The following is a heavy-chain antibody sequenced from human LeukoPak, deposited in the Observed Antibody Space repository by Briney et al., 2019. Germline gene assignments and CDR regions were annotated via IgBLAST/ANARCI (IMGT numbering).Heavy chain of an antibody. D-gene: IGHD3-22*01. Sequence: GRSLRLSCAASGFTFDDYAMHWVRQAPGKGLEWVSGISWNSGSIGYADSVKGRFTISRDYAKNSLYLQMNSLRAEDTALYYCAKDTYYDSSGYWGGFDPWGQGTLVTVSS. J-gene: IGHJ5*02. CDR1: GFTFDDYA. V-gene: IGHV3-9*01. CDR2: ISWNSGSI. CDR3: AKDTYYDSSGYWGGFDP.